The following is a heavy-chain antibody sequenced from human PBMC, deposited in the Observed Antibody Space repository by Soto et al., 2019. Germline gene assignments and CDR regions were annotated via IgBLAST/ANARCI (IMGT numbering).Heavy chain of an antibody. D-gene: IGHD5-12*01. CDR3: VQTHKWLKFDY. V-gene: IGHV2-5*02. J-gene: IGHJ4*02. CDR2: IYWDGDK. Sequence: QITLKESGPTLVKPTQTLTLTCTFSGFSLTTSGVGVGWIRQPPGKAPEWLALIYWDGDKRYSPSLKSRLNIMKDTSKNQVVLIMTNMDPVDTAKYYCVQTHKWLKFDYWGQGTLVTVSS. CDR1: GFSLTTSGVG.